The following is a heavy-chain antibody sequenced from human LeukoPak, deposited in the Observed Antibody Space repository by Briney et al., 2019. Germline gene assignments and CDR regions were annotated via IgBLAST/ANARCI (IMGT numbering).Heavy chain of an antibody. CDR3: AKRVLGVSAG. V-gene: IGHV3-23*01. J-gene: IGHJ4*02. D-gene: IGHD2-2*01. CDR1: GLTFSSYA. Sequence: GGSLRLSCTASGLTFSSYAMSWVRQAPGKGLEWVSAISGSGGSTYYADSVKGRFTIFSDNSKNTLFLQMNVLRVEDTAVYYCAKRVLGVSAGWGQGTLVSVSS. CDR2: ISGSGGST.